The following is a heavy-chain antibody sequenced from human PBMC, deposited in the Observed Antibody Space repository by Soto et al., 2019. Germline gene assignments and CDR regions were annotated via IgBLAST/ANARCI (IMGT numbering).Heavy chain of an antibody. D-gene: IGHD6-13*01. CDR3: AGDLNGYSSPPIFDL. J-gene: IGHJ5*02. CDR1: GGSISSYY. V-gene: IGHV4-59*01. CDR2: IYYSGST. Sequence: PSETLSITCTVCGGSISSYYWSWIRQPQGKGLEWIGYIYYSGSTNYNPSLKSRVTISVDTSKNQFSLKLSSVTAADTAVYYCAGDLNGYSSPPIFDLWGKGTFDTVSS.